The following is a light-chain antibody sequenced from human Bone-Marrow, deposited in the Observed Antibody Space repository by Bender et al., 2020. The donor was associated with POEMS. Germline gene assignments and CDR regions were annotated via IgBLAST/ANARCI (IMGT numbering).Light chain of an antibody. J-gene: IGLJ2*01. CDR2: EVT. CDR1: SSDVVRYNY. CDR3: SSYAASNNLV. V-gene: IGLV2-8*01. Sequence: QSALTQPASVSGSPGQSITISCTGTSSDVVRYNYVSWYQHHPGKAPKLMIYEVTPRPSGVPDRFSGSKSGNTASLTVSGLQAEDEADYYCSSYAASNNLVFGGGTKLTVL.